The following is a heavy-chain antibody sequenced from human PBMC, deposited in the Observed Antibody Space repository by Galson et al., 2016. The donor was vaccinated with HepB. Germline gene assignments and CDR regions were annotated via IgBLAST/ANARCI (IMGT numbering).Heavy chain of an antibody. CDR3: AGSPRGGYLGGLRYYYYYMDV. V-gene: IGHV1-69*13. CDR2: IVPIFGTA. CDR1: GGTFSSYA. D-gene: IGHD2-15*01. Sequence: SVKVSCKASGGTFSSYAISWVRQAPRQGLEWMGGIVPIFGTANYAQRFQGRVTITADESASTAYMELGSLRSEDTAVYYCAGSPRGGYLGGLRYYYYYMDVWGKGTTVTVSS. J-gene: IGHJ6*03.